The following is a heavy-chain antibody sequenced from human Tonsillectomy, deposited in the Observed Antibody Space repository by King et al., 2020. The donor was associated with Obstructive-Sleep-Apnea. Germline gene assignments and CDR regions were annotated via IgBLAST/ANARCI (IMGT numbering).Heavy chain of an antibody. D-gene: IGHD3-3*01. CDR1: GFTFSSYG. CDR2: IWYDGSNK. V-gene: IGHV3-33*06. J-gene: IGHJ6*02. CDR3: AKDGFTIFRFVHAGHYYYGMDV. Sequence: VQLVESGGGVVQPGRSLRLSCAASGFTFSSYGMHWVRQAPGKGLEGVAVIWYDGSNKYYADSVKGRFTISRDNSKNTLYLQMNSLRAEDTAVYYFAKDGFTIFRFVHAGHYYYGMDVWGQGTTVTVSS.